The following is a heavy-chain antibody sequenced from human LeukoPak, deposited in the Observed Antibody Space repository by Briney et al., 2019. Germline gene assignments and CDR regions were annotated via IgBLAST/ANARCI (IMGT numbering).Heavy chain of an antibody. CDR2: IYYSGST. CDR3: ARDRRDGYKPSLGY. D-gene: IGHD5-24*01. Sequence: SETLSLTCTVSGGSISSGGYYWSWIRQHPGKGLEWIGNIYYSGSTYYNPSLKSRVTISVDTSKNQFSLKLSSVTAADTAVYYCARDRRDGYKPSLGYWGQGTLVTVSS. CDR1: GGSISSGGYY. J-gene: IGHJ4*02. V-gene: IGHV4-31*03.